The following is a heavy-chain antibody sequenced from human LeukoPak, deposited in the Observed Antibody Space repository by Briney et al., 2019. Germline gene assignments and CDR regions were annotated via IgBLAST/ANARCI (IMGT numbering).Heavy chain of an antibody. CDR2: IQSDGSNK. CDR1: GFTFSDHG. D-gene: IGHD3-22*01. Sequence: PGGSLRLSCGASGFTFSDHGMHWVRQAPGKGPEWVAFIQSDGSNKYYADSVKGRFTISRDNSKNTLHLQLSSLRAEDTAIYYCAKALYTMTSDADYWGQGTLVTVSS. V-gene: IGHV3-30*02. J-gene: IGHJ4*02. CDR3: AKALYTMTSDADY.